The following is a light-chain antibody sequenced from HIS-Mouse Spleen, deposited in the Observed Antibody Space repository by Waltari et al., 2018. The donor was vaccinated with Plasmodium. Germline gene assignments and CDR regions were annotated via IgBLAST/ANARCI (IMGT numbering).Light chain of an antibody. Sequence: SYELTQPPSVSVSPGQTARITCSGDKLGDTYACWYQQKPGQSPVLVTYQDSKRPSGSPERFSGSNSGNTATLTISGTQAMDEADYYCQAWDSSTVVFGGGTKLTVL. V-gene: IGLV3-1*01. CDR3: QAWDSSTVV. CDR1: KLGDTY. CDR2: QDS. J-gene: IGLJ2*01.